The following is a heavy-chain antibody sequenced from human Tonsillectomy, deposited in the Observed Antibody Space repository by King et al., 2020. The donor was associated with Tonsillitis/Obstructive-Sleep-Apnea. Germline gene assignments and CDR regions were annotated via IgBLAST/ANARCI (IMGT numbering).Heavy chain of an antibody. V-gene: IGHV3-23*04. CDR2: ISHRGGSI. CDR1: GFTFSTFG. J-gene: IGHJ4*02. Sequence: VQLVESGGGLVQPGGSLRLSCAASGFTFSTFGMSWVRQAPGKGREGVAGISHRGGSINYSDSVKGRFTNSRDNSENTLYLQMKSLRAEDSAVYSCARSLTADHPGLDNWRQGTLVTVSS. D-gene: IGHD7-27*01. CDR3: ARSLTADHPGLDN.